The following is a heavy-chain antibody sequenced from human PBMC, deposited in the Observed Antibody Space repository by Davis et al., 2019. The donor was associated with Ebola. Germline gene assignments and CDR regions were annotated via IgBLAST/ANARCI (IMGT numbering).Heavy chain of an antibody. V-gene: IGHV1-8*01. CDR1: GYTFTSYD. D-gene: IGHD6-19*01. CDR3: ARGDSSDWYDFDY. Sequence: AASVKVSCKASGYTFTSYDINWVRQATGQGLEWMGWMNPNSGNTGYAQKFQGRVTMTRNTSISTAYMELSSLKSEDTAVYYCARGDSSDWYDFDYWGQGTLVTVSS. J-gene: IGHJ4*02. CDR2: MNPNSGNT.